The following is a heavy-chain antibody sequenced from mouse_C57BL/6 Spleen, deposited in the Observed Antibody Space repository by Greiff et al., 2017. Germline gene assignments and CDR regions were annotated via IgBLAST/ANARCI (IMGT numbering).Heavy chain of an antibody. Sequence: QVQLQQPGAELVKPGASVKMSCKASGYTFTSYWITWVKQRPGQGLEWIGDIYPGSGSTNYNEKFKSKATLTVDTSSSTAYMQLSSLTSEDSAVYYCARRDYCGSSGYAMDYWGQGTSVTVSS. V-gene: IGHV1-55*01. CDR3: ARRDYCGSSGYAMDY. CDR2: IYPGSGST. J-gene: IGHJ4*01. CDR1: GYTFTSYW. D-gene: IGHD1-1*01.